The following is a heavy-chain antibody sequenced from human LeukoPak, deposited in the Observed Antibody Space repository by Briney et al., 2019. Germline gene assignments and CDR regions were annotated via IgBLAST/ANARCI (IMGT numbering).Heavy chain of an antibody. D-gene: IGHD3-3*01. Sequence: SETLSLTCAVYGGSFSGYYWSLIRQPPGKGLEWIGEINHSGSTNYNPSLKSRVTISVDTSKNQFSLKLSSVTAADTAVYYCARKKELRFLEWLPGEGYDYWGQGTLVTVSS. CDR1: GGSFSGYY. CDR2: INHSGST. V-gene: IGHV4-34*01. CDR3: ARKKELRFLEWLPGEGYDY. J-gene: IGHJ4*02.